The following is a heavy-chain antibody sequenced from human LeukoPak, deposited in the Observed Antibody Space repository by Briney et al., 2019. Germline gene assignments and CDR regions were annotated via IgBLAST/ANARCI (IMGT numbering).Heavy chain of an antibody. CDR1: GGSFSGHH. CDR2: IHGSGNT. CDR3: ARDPEDNNWYNFDS. D-gene: IGHD1-1*01. V-gene: IGHV4-59*11. Sequence: PSETLSLTCTVSGGSFSGHHWNWIREPPGKGLEYVSNIHGSGNTNYNPSLQSRVTISLDTSNKQFSLNLRAVTAADTAVYYCARDPEDNNWYNFDSWGQGTLVTVSS. J-gene: IGHJ4*02.